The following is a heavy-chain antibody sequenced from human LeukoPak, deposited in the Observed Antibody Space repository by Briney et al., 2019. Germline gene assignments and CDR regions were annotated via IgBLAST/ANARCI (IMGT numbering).Heavy chain of an antibody. J-gene: IGHJ3*01. CDR2: IYYGGST. V-gene: IGHV4-39*01. CDR1: AASIITYNHY. CDR3: ARLSLVRGVRGAFDL. D-gene: IGHD3-10*01. Sequence: SETLSLTCTVSAASIITYNHYWGWIRQAPGKGLEWTRSIYYGGSTYYNPSLKSRVSISVDTSKNQFSLKLMSVTAADTAVYYCARLSLVRGVRGAFDLWGQGTLITVSA.